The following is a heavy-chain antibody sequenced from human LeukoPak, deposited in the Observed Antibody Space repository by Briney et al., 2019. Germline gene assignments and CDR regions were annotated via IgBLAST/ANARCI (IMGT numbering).Heavy chain of an antibody. CDR2: IYYSGNT. Sequence: KPSETLSLTCTVSGGSISTYYWTWIRQPPGKGLEWIGYIYYSGNTNYNPSLKSRVTISLDTSKNQFSLKLSSLTAADTAVYYCARRVAGESRAFDIWGQGTMVTVSS. CDR3: ARRVAGESRAFDI. J-gene: IGHJ3*02. CDR1: GGSISTYY. V-gene: IGHV4-59*01. D-gene: IGHD3-10*01.